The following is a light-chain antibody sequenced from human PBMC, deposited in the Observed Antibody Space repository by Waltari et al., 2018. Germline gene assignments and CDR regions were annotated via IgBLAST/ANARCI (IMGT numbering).Light chain of an antibody. Sequence: QLVLTQSPSASAPLGASVRPTCTLSSGHSSNVIAWQRRQPEKGPRYLMKVNSDGSHSKGDEITDRFSGSRSGAERYLTISSLQSEDEADYYCQTGGHGTWVFGGGTKLTVL. CDR3: QTGGHGTWV. V-gene: IGLV4-69*01. CDR2: VNSDGSH. J-gene: IGLJ3*02. CDR1: SGHSSNV.